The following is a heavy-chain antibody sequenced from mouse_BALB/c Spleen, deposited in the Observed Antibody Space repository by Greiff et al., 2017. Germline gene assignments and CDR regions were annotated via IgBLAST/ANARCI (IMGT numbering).Heavy chain of an antibody. J-gene: IGHJ2*01. CDR3: ARHFFDY. Sequence: QVQLQQPGAELVKPGASVKLSCKASGYTFTSYWMHWVKQRPGQGLEWIGEINPSNGRTNYNEKFKSKATLTVDKSSSTAYMQLSSLTSEDSAVYYCARHFFDYWGQGTTLTVSS. CDR2: INPSNGRT. V-gene: IGHV1S81*02. CDR1: GYTFTSYW.